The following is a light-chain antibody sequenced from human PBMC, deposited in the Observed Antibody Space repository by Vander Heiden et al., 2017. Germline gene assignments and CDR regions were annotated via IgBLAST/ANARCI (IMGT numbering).Light chain of an antibody. CDR3: QQYNNWPPRYT. J-gene: IGKJ2*01. CDR2: GAS. CDR1: QNIRTN. Sequence: EIVMTQSPATLSVSPGERATISCRASQNIRTNLAWYQQKPGQSPRLLIYGASTRATGFPARFSGSGSGTEFTLSISSLQSEDVAVYYCQQYNNWPPRYTFGQGTKLEIK. V-gene: IGKV3-15*01.